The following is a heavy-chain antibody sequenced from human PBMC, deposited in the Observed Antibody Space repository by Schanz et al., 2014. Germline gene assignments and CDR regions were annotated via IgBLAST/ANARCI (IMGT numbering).Heavy chain of an antibody. CDR2: MSYDGSNK. J-gene: IGHJ6*01. D-gene: IGHD1-1*01. CDR1: GFTFSSYA. CDR3: VKDPDKYNWNDVEGLDV. V-gene: IGHV3-30-3*01. Sequence: QGQLVESGGGVVQPGRSLRLSCAASGFTFSSYAMHWVRQAPGKGLEWVAVMSYDGSNKYYADSVKGRFTISRDNFKNTLFLEMNSLRVEDTAVYYCVKDPDKYNWNDVEGLDVWGPGTTVTVSS.